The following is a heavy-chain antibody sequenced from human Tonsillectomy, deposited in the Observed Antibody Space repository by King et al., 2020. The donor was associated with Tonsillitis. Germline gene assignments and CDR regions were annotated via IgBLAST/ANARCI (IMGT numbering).Heavy chain of an antibody. V-gene: IGHV3-48*01. CDR3: VREWAY. D-gene: IGHD1-26*01. J-gene: IGHJ4*02. CDR2: ISNGGNDI. Sequence: VQLVESGGGLVQPGGSLRLSCAASGFTFSSNALNWVRQAPGKGPEWGSYISNGGNDIYYVDSVKGRFTNSRDNANSSLYLQMNSLRADDTAMYYCVREWAYWGQGTLVTVSS. CDR1: GFTFSSNA.